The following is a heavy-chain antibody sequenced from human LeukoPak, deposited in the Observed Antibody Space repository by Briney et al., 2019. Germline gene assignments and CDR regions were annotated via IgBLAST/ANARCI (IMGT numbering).Heavy chain of an antibody. D-gene: IGHD3-3*01. CDR1: GFTFNTYT. V-gene: IGHV3-33*08. CDR3: ARDKCQKRFLEWLGYYYYGMDV. Sequence: GGSLRLSCAASGFTFNTYTMNWVRQAPGKGLEWVAVIWYDGSNKYYADSVKGRFTISRDNSKNTLYLQMNSLRAEDTAVYYCARDKCQKRFLEWLGYYYYGMDVWGQGTTVTVSS. CDR2: IWYDGSNK. J-gene: IGHJ6*02.